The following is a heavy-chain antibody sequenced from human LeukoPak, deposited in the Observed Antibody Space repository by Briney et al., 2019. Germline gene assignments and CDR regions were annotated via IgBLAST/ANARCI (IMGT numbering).Heavy chain of an antibody. CDR2: INPNSGGT. CDR3: ARSRGEIVDSWPTPRYYYMDV. J-gene: IGHJ6*03. Sequence: ASVKASCKASGYTFTGYYMHWVRQAPGQGLEWMGWINPNSGGTNYAQKFQGRVTMTRDTSISTAYMELSRLRSDDTAVYYCARSRGEIVDSWPTPRYYYMDVWGKGTTVTISS. D-gene: IGHD3-16*01. CDR1: GYTFTGYY. V-gene: IGHV1-2*02.